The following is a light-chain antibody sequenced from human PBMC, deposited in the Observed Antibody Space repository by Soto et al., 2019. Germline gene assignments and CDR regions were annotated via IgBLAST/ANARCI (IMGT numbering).Light chain of an antibody. J-gene: IGKJ4*01. Sequence: DIQMTHSPSSLSASVGDRVTITCRASQGIRSGLGWYQQKPGKAPKRLIDAASSLQSGVPSRFSGSGSGTEFTLTISSLQPEDFATYYCLQHNTYPLTFGGGTKVDNK. V-gene: IGKV1-17*01. CDR2: AAS. CDR1: QGIRSG. CDR3: LQHNTYPLT.